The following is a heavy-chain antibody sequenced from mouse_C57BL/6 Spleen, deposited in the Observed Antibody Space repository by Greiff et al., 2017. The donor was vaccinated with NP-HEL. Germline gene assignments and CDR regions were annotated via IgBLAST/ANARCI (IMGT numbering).Heavy chain of an antibody. CDR1: GFTFSDYY. V-gene: IGHV5-16*01. J-gene: IGHJ4*01. CDR2: INYDGSST. CDR3: ARAITYYAMDY. D-gene: IGHD2-4*01. Sequence: EVKLVESEGGLVQPGSSMKLSCTASGFTFSDYYMAWVRQVPEKGLEWVANINYDGSSTYYLDSLKSRFIISRDNAKNILYLQMSSLKSEDTATYYCARAITYYAMDYWGQGTSVTVSS.